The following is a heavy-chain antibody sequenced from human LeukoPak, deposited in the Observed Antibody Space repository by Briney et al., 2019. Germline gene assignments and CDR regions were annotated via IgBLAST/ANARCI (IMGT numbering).Heavy chain of an antibody. CDR2: ISHSGST. Sequence: PSETLSLTCAVYGGPFSGYYWSWIRQPPGKGLEWIGEISHSGSTNYNPSLKSRVTISVDTSKNKFSLKLSSVTAADTAVYYCARGPQYDILTGYYLDYWGQGTLVTVSS. V-gene: IGHV4-34*01. J-gene: IGHJ4*02. CDR3: ARGPQYDILTGYYLDY. D-gene: IGHD3-9*01. CDR1: GGPFSGYY.